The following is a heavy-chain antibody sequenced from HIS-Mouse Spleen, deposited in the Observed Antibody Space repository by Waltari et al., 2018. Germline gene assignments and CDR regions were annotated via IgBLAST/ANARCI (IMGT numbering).Heavy chain of an antibody. CDR1: GGPISSSSYY. Sequence: QLQLQESGPGLVKPSDTLSLPCTVSGGPISSSSYYLGWIRQPPGKGLEWIGSIYYSGSTYYNPSLKSRVTISVDTSKNQFSLKLSSVTAADTAVYYCAREIPYSSSWYDWYFDLWGRGTLVTVSS. CDR3: AREIPYSSSWYDWYFDL. D-gene: IGHD6-13*01. CDR2: IYYSGST. V-gene: IGHV4-39*07. J-gene: IGHJ2*01.